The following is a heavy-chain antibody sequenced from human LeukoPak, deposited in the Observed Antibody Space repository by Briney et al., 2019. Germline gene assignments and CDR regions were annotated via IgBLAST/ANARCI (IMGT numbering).Heavy chain of an antibody. CDR2: IKKEGSEK. Sequence: GGSLRLSCAASGFTFSRYWMSWLRQAPGKGLEWVANIKKEGSEKYYVDSVKGRFTISRDNAKNTLYLQMNSLRAEDTAVYYCARDPSDYGDYFDYRGQGTLVTVSS. CDR3: ARDPSDYGDYFDY. V-gene: IGHV3-7*01. D-gene: IGHD4-17*01. J-gene: IGHJ4*02. CDR1: GFTFSRYW.